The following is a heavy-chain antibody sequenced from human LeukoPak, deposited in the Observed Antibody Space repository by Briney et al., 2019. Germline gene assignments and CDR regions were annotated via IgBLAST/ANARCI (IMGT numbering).Heavy chain of an antibody. CDR2: INIGGTNT. CDR3: ATDGAGFDT. V-gene: IGHV3-11*01. CDR1: GFTFNDYY. Sequence: GGSLRLSCAASGFTFNDYYMSWIRQAPGKGLEWLSYINIGGTNTHYADSVKGRFTISRDNAKKSLYLEMNNLRAEDTAVYYCATDGAGFDTWGQGVLVAVSS. J-gene: IGHJ5*02.